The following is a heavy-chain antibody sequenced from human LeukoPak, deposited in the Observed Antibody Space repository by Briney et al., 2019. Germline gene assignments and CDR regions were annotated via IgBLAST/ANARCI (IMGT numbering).Heavy chain of an antibody. J-gene: IGHJ4*02. CDR2: ISSSSSYI. D-gene: IGHD1-26*01. CDR1: GFTCSSYA. CDR3: ASRVVGATTSPWPAGY. V-gene: IGHV3-21*01. Sequence: GGPLRLSSAASGFTCSSYAISWVRQPPGKGLEWVSSISSSSSYIYYADSVKGRFTISRDNAKTSLYLQMNSLRAEDTAVYYCASRVVGATTSPWPAGYWGQGTLVTVSS.